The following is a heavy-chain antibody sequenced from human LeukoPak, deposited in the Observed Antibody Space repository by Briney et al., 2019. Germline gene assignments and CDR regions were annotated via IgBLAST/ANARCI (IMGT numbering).Heavy chain of an antibody. D-gene: IGHD3-10*01. J-gene: IGHJ4*01. CDR3: ARDFSGY. CDR2: IYSGGAT. Sequence: GGSLRLSCVVSGATVSSNSMSWVRQAPGKGLEWVSVIYSGGATYYADSVKGRFTISRDISQNTLYLQMNDLRAEDTAVYYCARDFSGYWGQGTLVTVSS. V-gene: IGHV3-66*01. CDR1: GATVSSNS.